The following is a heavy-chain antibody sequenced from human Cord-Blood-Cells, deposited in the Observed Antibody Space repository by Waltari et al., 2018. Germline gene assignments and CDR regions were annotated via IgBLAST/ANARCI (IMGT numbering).Heavy chain of an antibody. CDR1: GFTLSSYE. Sequence: EVQLVESGGGLVQPGGSLRLSCAASGFTLSSYEMNWVRQPHGKGLEWVSYIRSSGRTIYYADSVKGRYTISRDNAKNSLYLQMNSLRAEDTAVYYCARDGDILTGYYPRYYYGMDVWGQGTTVTVSS. J-gene: IGHJ6*02. CDR3: ARDGDILTGYYPRYYYGMDV. D-gene: IGHD3-9*01. V-gene: IGHV3-48*03. CDR2: IRSSGRTI.